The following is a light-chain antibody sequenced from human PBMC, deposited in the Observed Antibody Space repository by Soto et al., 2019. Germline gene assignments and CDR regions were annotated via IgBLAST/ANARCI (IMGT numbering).Light chain of an antibody. V-gene: IGKV3-20*01. CDR2: GAS. CDR1: QSVSSSY. CDR3: QQYGTSKT. Sequence: ETVLTQSPGTLSLSPGERATFSCSASQSVSSSYLAWYQQKPGQAPRLLIYGASSRATGIPDRFSGSGSGTDFTLTISRLEPEDFAVYYCQQYGTSKTFGQGTKVEIK. J-gene: IGKJ1*01.